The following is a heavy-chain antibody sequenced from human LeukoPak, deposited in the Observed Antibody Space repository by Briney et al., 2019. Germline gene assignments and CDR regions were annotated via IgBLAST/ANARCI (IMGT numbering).Heavy chain of an antibody. D-gene: IGHD3-22*01. CDR3: ARLKDSSGYYPNYFDY. V-gene: IGHV4-38-2*01. CDR1: GYSISSGYY. Sequence: PSETLSLTCAVSGYSISSGYYWGWLRQPPGKGLEWIGSIYHSGNTYYNPSLKSRVTISLGTSKNQFSLKLSSVTATYTAVYYCARLKDSSGYYPNYFDYWGQGTLVTVSS. J-gene: IGHJ4*02. CDR2: IYHSGNT.